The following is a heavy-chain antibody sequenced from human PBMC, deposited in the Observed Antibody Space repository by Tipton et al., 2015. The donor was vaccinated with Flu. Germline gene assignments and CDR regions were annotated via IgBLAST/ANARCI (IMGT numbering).Heavy chain of an antibody. J-gene: IGHJ4*02. CDR3: ARGVWFGELLPFDY. CDR1: GGSISSGSYY. V-gene: IGHV4-61*02. D-gene: IGHD3-10*01. CDR2: IYTSGST. Sequence: LRLSCTVSGGSISSGSYYWSWIRQPAGKGLEWIGRIYTSGSTNYNPSLKSRVTISVDTSKNQFSLKLSSVTAADTAVYYCARGVWFGELLPFDYWGQGTLVTVSS.